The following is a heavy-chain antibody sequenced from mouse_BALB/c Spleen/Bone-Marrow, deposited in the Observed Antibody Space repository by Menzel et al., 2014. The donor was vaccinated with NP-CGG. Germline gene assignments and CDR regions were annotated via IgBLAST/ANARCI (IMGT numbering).Heavy chain of an antibody. CDR3: ARPRQLGLPYYFDY. V-gene: IGHV1-14*01. D-gene: IGHD3-2*01. Sequence: EVQLQQSGPELVKPGASVKMSCKASGYTFTSYVMHWVKQKPGQGLEWIGYINPYNDGTKYNEKFKGKATRTSDKSSSTASMELSSLTSEDSVVYYCARPRQLGLPYYFDYWGQGTTLTVSS. CDR2: INPYNDGT. CDR1: GYTFTSYV. J-gene: IGHJ2*01.